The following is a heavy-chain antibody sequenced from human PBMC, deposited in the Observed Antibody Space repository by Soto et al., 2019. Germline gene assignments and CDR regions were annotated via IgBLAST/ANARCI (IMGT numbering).Heavy chain of an antibody. Sequence: QVHLVQSGAEVKKPGASVKVSCKASGYTFTHYGLSWVRQAPGQGLEWMGWINAYNGNTDYAHKVQGRVTVTTDTSTTTAYMELRSLTSDDTAVYYCAVLSSTGAFDYWGQGTLVTVSS. CDR3: AVLSSTGAFDY. CDR2: INAYNGNT. CDR1: GYTFTHYG. J-gene: IGHJ4*02. D-gene: IGHD6-6*01. V-gene: IGHV1-18*01.